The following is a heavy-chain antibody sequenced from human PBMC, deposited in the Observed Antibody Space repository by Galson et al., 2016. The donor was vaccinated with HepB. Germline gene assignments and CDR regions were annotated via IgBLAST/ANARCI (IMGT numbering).Heavy chain of an antibody. J-gene: IGHJ4*02. CDR1: GFSFSDYY. V-gene: IGHV3-11*06. D-gene: IGHD1-26*01. Sequence: SLRLSCAASGFSFSDYYMSWIRQAPGKGLEWVSYITTSSNYTSYADSVKGRFTISRDNAKNSLYLQMISLRAEDTAVYYSARVEYSGSYSGCDYWGQGALVTVSS. CDR3: ARVEYSGSYSGCDY. CDR2: ITTSSNYT.